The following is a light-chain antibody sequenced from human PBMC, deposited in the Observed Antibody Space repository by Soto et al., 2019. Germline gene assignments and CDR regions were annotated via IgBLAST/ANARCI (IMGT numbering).Light chain of an antibody. Sequence: DIQMTQSPSTLSASVGDRVTITCRASQSLSSWLAWYQQKPGKAPKLLIYKASSLESGVPSRFSGSGSGTEFTHTISSLQPDDFATYYCQQYNSFPLTFGGGTKVEIK. CDR2: KAS. CDR3: QQYNSFPLT. CDR1: QSLSSW. V-gene: IGKV1-5*03. J-gene: IGKJ4*01.